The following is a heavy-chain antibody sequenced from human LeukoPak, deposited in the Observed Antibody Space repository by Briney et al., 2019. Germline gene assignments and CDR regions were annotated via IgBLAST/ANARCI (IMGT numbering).Heavy chain of an antibody. J-gene: IGHJ4*02. CDR1: GGSINSYY. Sequence: MSSETLSLTCTVSGGSINSYYWSWIRQPPGKGLEWIGYIYYSGSTNYNPSPKSRVTISVDTSKNQFSLKLSSVTAADTAVYYCARTRGNYVDYWGQGTLVTVSS. D-gene: IGHD1-1*01. CDR2: IYYSGST. V-gene: IGHV4-59*01. CDR3: ARTRGNYVDY.